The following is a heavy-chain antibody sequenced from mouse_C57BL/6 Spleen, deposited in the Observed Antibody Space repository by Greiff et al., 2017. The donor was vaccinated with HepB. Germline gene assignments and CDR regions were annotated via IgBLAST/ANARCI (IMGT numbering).Heavy chain of an antibody. CDR2: IWTGGGT. V-gene: IGHV2-9-1*01. Sequence: VQVVESGPGLVAPSQSLSITCTVSGFSLTSYAISWVRQPPGKGLEWLGVIWTGGGTNYNSAPKSRLSISKDNSKSQVFLKMNSLQTDDTARYYCARILTTVVVHWYFDGWGTGTTVTVSS. CDR3: ARILTTVVVHWYFDG. J-gene: IGHJ1*03. CDR1: GFSLTSYA. D-gene: IGHD1-1*01.